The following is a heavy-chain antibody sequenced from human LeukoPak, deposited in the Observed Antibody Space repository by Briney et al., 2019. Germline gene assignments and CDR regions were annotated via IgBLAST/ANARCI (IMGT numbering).Heavy chain of an antibody. CDR2: IRYDGRDK. V-gene: IGHV3-30*02. Sequence: PGGSLRLSVAASGFTFNSHGMHWFRKAPAKGLGWLAFIRYDGRDKYYADSVKGRLTISRDNSKNTLYLQMSSLRAEDTAVYYCAKGSYYCSSSSCPQYYYYMDVWGKGTTVTVSS. J-gene: IGHJ6*03. CDR3: AKGSYYCSSSSCPQYYYYMDV. CDR1: GFTFNSHG. D-gene: IGHD2-2*01.